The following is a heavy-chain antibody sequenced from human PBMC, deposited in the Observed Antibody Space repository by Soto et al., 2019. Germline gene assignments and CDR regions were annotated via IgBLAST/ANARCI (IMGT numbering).Heavy chain of an antibody. Sequence: GASVKVSCKASGYTFTIYGSSWVRQAPGQGLEWMGWISAYNGNTKYAQNLQGRVTMTTDTSTSTAYMELRSLRSDDTAVYYCARVSGYYLPDYWGQGTLVTVSS. CDR1: GYTFTIYG. CDR3: ARVSGYYLPDY. V-gene: IGHV1-18*01. D-gene: IGHD5-12*01. CDR2: ISAYNGNT. J-gene: IGHJ4*02.